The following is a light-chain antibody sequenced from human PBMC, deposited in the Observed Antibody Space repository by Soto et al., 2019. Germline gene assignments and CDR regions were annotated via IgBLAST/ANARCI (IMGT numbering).Light chain of an antibody. J-gene: IGKJ1*01. Sequence: DIQMTQSPSTLSASVGDRVTITCRASQSISSWLAWYQQKPGKAPKLLTYDASGVESGVPSRFTGSGAGTEFTLTISSLQPDDFATNYCQQYNSYSWTFGQGTKVDIQ. CDR2: DAS. V-gene: IGKV1-5*01. CDR1: QSISSW. CDR3: QQYNSYSWT.